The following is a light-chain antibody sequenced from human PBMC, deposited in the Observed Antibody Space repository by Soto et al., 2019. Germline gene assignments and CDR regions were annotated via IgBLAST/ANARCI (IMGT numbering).Light chain of an antibody. CDR3: QQYASSPVS. CDR1: QSVSSTN. CDR2: GAS. Sequence: EIVLTQSPGTLSLSPGESATLSCRASQSVSSTNLAWYQQKPGQSPRLVMFGASSRATGIPDRFSGSGSGTDFTLTISRLEPEDFAVYYCQQYASSPVSFGQGTKLEIK. J-gene: IGKJ2*03. V-gene: IGKV3-20*01.